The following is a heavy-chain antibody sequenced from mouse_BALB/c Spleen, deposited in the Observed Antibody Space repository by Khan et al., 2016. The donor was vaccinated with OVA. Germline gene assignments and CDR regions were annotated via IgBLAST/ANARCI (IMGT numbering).Heavy chain of an antibody. D-gene: IGHD1-2*01. CDR2: ISHSGST. V-gene: IGHV3-2*02. Sequence: VQLKQSGPGLVKPSQSLSLTCTVTGYSITSGYGWNWIRQFPGNKLEWMGYISHSGSTTYHPSLKSRISITRDPSKNQFFLPLNSVTTEETATYDCARTARIKYWGQGTTLTVSS. J-gene: IGHJ2*01. CDR1: GYSITSGYG. CDR3: ARTARIKY.